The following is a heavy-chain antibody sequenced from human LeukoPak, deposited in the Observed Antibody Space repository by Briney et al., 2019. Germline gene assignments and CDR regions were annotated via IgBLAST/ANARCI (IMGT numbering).Heavy chain of an antibody. V-gene: IGHV3-21*01. CDR3: ARDGTGNAFDI. J-gene: IGHJ3*02. CDR2: ISSSSSYI. CDR1: GFTFSTYW. Sequence: PGGSLRLSCAASGFTFSTYWMNWVRQAPGKGLEWVSSISSSSSYIYYADSVKGRFTISRDNAKNSLYLQMNSPRAEDTAVYYCARDGTGNAFDIWGQGTMVTVSS.